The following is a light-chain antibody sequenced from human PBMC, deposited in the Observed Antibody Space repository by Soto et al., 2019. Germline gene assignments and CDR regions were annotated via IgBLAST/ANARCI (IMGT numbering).Light chain of an antibody. CDR3: QQRSYWPIT. CDR1: QSINTF. CDR2: DAS. J-gene: IGKJ5*01. V-gene: IGKV3-11*01. Sequence: EIVLTQSPATLSLSPGERATLSCRASQSINTFLAWYQQKGGQAPRLLIFDASNRATGIPAKFSGSGSGTDFTLTISSLEPEDFAVYYCQQRSYWPITFAQGTRLEIK.